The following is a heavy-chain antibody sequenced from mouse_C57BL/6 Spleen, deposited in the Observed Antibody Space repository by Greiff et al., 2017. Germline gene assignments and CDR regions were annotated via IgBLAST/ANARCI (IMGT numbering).Heavy chain of an antibody. CDR2: ISSGSSTI. J-gene: IGHJ4*01. CDR1: GFTFSDYG. CDR3: ARPYGNYGAMDY. Sequence: EVMLVESGGGLVKPGGSLKLSCAASGFTFSDYGMHWVRQAPEKGLEWVAYISSGSSTIYYADTVKGRFTISRDNAKNTLFLQMTSLRSEDTAMYYCARPYGNYGAMDYWGQGTSVTVSS. V-gene: IGHV5-17*01. D-gene: IGHD2-1*01.